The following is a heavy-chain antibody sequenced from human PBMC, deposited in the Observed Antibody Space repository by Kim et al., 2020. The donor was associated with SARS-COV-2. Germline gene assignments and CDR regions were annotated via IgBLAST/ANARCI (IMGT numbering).Heavy chain of an antibody. Sequence: GESLKISCKGSGYSFTSYWIGWVRQMPGKGLEWIGIIYPGDSDTRYSPSFQGQVTISADKSISTAYLQWSSLKASDTAMFCCARADISPYYFDYWGQGTLVTVSS. J-gene: IGHJ4*02. CDR2: IYPGDSDT. D-gene: IGHD3-9*01. CDR1: GYSFTSYW. CDR3: ARADISPYYFDY. V-gene: IGHV5-51*01.